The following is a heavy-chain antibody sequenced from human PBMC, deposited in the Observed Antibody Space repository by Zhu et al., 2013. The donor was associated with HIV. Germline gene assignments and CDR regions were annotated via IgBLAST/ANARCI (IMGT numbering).Heavy chain of an antibody. CDR1: GVYFNSLP. J-gene: IGHJ4*02. CDR2: ISTSNPNT. CDR3: ARSFLPYTNTYAFDS. V-gene: IGHV1-18*04. D-gene: IGHD5-18*01. Sequence: QLKLVQSGPEVKRPGSSVKVSCETSGVYFNSLPISWLRQAPGQGLEWMGWISTSNPNTNYAKKFQGRVTMTTDSSTFTADMELRSLTSDDTAVYFCARSFLPYTNTYAFDSWGQGTLVTVSS.